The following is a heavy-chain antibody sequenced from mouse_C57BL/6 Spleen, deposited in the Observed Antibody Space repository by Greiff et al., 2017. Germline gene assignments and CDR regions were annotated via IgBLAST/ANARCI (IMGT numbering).Heavy chain of an antibody. D-gene: IGHD2-2*01. V-gene: IGHV1-55*01. CDR3: ARDYGYDNAMDY. J-gene: IGHJ4*01. CDR1: GYTFTSYW. Sequence: QVQLQQPGAELVKPGASVKMSCKASGYTFTSYWITWVKQRPGQGLEWIGDIYPGSGSTNYNEKFKSKATLTVDTSSSTAYMQLSSLTSEDSAVXYCARDYGYDNAMDYWGQGTSVPVSS. CDR2: IYPGSGST.